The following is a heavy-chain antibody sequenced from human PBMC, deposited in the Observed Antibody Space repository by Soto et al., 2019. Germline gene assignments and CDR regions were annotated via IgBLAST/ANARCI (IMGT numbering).Heavy chain of an antibody. CDR1: GGTFSSYA. Sequence: QVQLVQSGAEVKKPGSSVKVSCKASGGTFSSYAISWVRQAPGQGLEWMGGIIPIFGTANYAQKFQGRVRITADESTSTAYMELSSLRSEDTAVYYCAIVLVPAAMIYSDGGSLYYYYYGMDVWGQGTTVTVSS. J-gene: IGHJ6*02. D-gene: IGHD2-2*01. V-gene: IGHV1-69*12. CDR3: AIVLVPAAMIYSDGGSLYYYYYGMDV. CDR2: IIPIFGTA.